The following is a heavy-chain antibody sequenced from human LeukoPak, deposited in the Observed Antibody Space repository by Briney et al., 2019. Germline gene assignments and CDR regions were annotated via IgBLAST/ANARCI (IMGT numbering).Heavy chain of an antibody. CDR2: TSGSGGGT. CDR1: GFTFSSYA. CDR3: ARYYGSGSYYRDY. J-gene: IGHJ4*02. V-gene: IGHV3-23*01. D-gene: IGHD3-10*01. Sequence: GGSLRLSCAASGFTFSSYAMSWVRQAPGKGLEWVSATSGSGGGTYYADSVKGRFTISRDNSKNTLYLQMNSLRAEDTAVYYCARYYGSGSYYRDYWGQGTLVTVSS.